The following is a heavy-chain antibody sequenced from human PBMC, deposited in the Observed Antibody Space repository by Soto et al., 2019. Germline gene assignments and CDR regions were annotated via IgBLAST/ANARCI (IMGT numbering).Heavy chain of an antibody. D-gene: IGHD3-10*01. Sequence: QLQLQESGPGLVKPSETLSLTCTVSGGSISSSPYYWDWIRQPPGRGLEWIGSIYYSGNTYYNPSLQTRVTISVDTSKNHFSLRLSSVTAADTAVYYCARRATASGSGLDYWGQGTLVTVSS. CDR3: ARRATASGSGLDY. J-gene: IGHJ4*02. CDR2: IYYSGNT. CDR1: GGSISSSPYY. V-gene: IGHV4-39*02.